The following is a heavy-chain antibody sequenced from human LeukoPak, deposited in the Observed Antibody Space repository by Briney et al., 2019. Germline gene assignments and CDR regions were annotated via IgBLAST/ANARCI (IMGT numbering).Heavy chain of an antibody. J-gene: IGHJ4*02. V-gene: IGHV3-33*06. Sequence: QPGGSLRLSCAASGFTFSHYWMTWVRQAPGKGLEWVAIIWYDGSNKYYADSVKGRFTISRDNSKNTLYLQMNSLRAEDTAVYYCAKEHSSGYRPYFDYWGQGTLVTVSS. CDR3: AKEHSSGYRPYFDY. CDR1: GFTFSHYW. CDR2: IWYDGSNK. D-gene: IGHD3-22*01.